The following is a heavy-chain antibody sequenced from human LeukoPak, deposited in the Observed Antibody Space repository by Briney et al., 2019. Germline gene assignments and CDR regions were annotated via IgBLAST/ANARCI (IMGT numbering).Heavy chain of an antibody. CDR2: ISAYNGNT. V-gene: IGHV1-18*01. CDR3: ARNIGVSSSWYNDAFDI. D-gene: IGHD6-13*01. Sequence: ASVKVFCKASGYTFTSYGISWVRQAPGQGLEWMGWISAYNGNTNYAQKLQGRVTMTTDTSTSTAYMELRSLRSDDTAVYYCARNIGVSSSWYNDAFDIWGQGTMVTVSS. J-gene: IGHJ3*02. CDR1: GYTFTSYG.